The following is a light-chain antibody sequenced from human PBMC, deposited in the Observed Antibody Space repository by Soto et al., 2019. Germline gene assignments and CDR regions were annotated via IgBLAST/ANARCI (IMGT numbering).Light chain of an antibody. CDR3: CSYAGSYTWV. V-gene: IGLV2-11*01. J-gene: IGLJ3*02. Sequence: QSALTQPRSVSGSLGQSVTISCTGTSSDVGGYKYVSWYQQHPGKAPKVMIYDVSKRPSGVPDRFSGSKSGNTASLTISGSQAEDEADYHCCSYAGSYTWVFGGGTKLTVL. CDR2: DVS. CDR1: SSDVGGYKY.